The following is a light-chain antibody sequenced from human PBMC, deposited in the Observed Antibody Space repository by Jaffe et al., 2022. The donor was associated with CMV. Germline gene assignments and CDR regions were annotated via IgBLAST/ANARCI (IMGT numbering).Light chain of an antibody. Sequence: DIQMTQSPSTLSASVGDRVTITCRASQSIRSWVAWYQQKPGKAPNLLIYKASNLESGVPSRFSGSGSGTEFTLTIRSLQPDDFATYYCQQYNSYSLTFGGGTKVEIK. J-gene: IGKJ4*01. CDR1: QSIRSW. CDR3: QQYNSYSLT. V-gene: IGKV1-5*03. CDR2: KAS.